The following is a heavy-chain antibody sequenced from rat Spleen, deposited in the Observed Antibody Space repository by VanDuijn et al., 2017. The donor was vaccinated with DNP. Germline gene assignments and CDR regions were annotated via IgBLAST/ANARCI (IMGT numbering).Heavy chain of an antibody. V-gene: IGHV5-29*01. Sequence: EVLLVESDGGLVQPGRSLKLSCAASRFTFSDYYMVRVRQAPTKGLEWVATISYDGSRTYYGDSVKGRFTISRDNAKNTLYLQVNSLRSEDTATYYCTSNPHIRTAAPFDYWGQGVMVTVSS. D-gene: IGHD3-8*01. CDR2: ISYDGSRT. CDR1: RFTFSDYY. J-gene: IGHJ2*01. CDR3: TSNPHIRTAAPFDY.